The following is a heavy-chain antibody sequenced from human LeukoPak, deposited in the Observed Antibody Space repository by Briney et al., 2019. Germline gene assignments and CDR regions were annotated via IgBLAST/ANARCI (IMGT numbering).Heavy chain of an antibody. J-gene: IGHJ4*02. CDR2: IKQEGSER. V-gene: IGHV3-7*01. D-gene: IGHD3-22*01. CDR3: ARDWDDSSGFPFDY. CDR1: GFTFSSYW. Sequence: PGGSLRLSCAASGFTFSSYWMSWVRQAPGKGLEWVANIKQEGSERYYVDSVKGRFTISRDNAKNSLYLQMNSLRAEDTAVYYCARDWDDSSGFPFDYWGQGALVTVSS.